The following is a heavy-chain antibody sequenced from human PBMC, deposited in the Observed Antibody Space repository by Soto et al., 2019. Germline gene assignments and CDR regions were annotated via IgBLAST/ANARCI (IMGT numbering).Heavy chain of an antibody. D-gene: IGHD6-13*01. CDR3: ARGWVSSSWDDAFEI. CDR1: GGSISSYY. V-gene: IGHV4-59*01. Sequence: SETLSLTCTVSGGSISSYYWSWIRQPPGKGLEWIGYIYYSGSTNYNPSLKSRVTISVDTSKNQFSLKLSSVTAADTAVYYCARGWVSSSWDDAFEIRGQRTTVTVSS. J-gene: IGHJ3*02. CDR2: IYYSGST.